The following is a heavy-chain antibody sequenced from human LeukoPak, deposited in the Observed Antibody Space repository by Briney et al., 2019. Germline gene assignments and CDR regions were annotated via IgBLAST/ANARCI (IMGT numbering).Heavy chain of an antibody. CDR3: TREYGFMTTVFHAFDI. J-gene: IGHJ3*02. V-gene: IGHV4-39*07. Sequence: SETLSLTCTVSGGSINSSTYYWGWIRPPPGKGLEWIGSVYYSGNTYYNSSLRSRVTISVDTSKNQFSLKLSSVTAADTAIYYCTREYGFMTTVFHAFDIWGQGTMVTVSS. CDR1: GGSINSSTYY. D-gene: IGHD4-17*01. CDR2: VYYSGNT.